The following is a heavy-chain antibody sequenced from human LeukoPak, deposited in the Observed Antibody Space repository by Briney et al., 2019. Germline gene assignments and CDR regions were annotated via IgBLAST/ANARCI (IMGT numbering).Heavy chain of an antibody. CDR2: IRYDGSNK. V-gene: IGHV3-30*02. CDR1: GFTFSSYG. D-gene: IGHD3-9*01. Sequence: GGSLRLSCAASGFTFSSYGMHWVRQAPGKGLEWVAFIRYDGSNKYYADSVKGRFTISRDNAKNSLYLQMNSLRAEDTAVYYCVTNFDPDVDWGQGTLVTVSS. CDR3: VTNFDPDVD. J-gene: IGHJ4*02.